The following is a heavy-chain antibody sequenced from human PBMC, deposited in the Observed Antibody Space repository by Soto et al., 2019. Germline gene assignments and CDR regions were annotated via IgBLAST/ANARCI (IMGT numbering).Heavy chain of an antibody. CDR2: IIPIFGTA. CDR1: GGTFSSYA. Sequence: SVKVSCKASGGTFSSYAISWVRQAPGQGLEWMGGIIPIFGTANYAQKFQGRVTITADESTSTAYMELSSLRSEDTAVYYCARDRPTVTTGRYYGMDVWGQGTTGTVS. D-gene: IGHD4-4*01. V-gene: IGHV1-69*13. CDR3: ARDRPTVTTGRYYGMDV. J-gene: IGHJ6*02.